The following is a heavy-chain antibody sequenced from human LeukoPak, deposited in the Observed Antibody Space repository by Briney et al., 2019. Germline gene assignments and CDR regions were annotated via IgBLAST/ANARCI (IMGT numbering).Heavy chain of an antibody. J-gene: IGHJ3*02. CDR1: GYTFTGYY. D-gene: IGHD2-2*01. V-gene: IGHV1-2*02. CDR2: INPNSGGT. CDR3: AKGLGYCSSTSYYEGAFDI. Sequence: ASVKVSCKASGYTFTGYYMHWVRQAPGQGLEWMGWINPNSGGTNHAQKFQGRVTMTRDTSISTAYMELSRLRSDDTAVYYCAKGLGYCSSTSYYEGAFDIWGQGTMVTVSS.